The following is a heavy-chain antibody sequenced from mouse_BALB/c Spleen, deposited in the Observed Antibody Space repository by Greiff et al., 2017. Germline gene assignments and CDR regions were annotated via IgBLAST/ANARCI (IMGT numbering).Heavy chain of an antibody. J-gene: IGHJ3*01. CDR2: INPGSGGT. CDR3: ARSYYDYGPFAY. CDR1: GYAFTNYL. D-gene: IGHD2-4*01. Sequence: QVQLKESGAELVRPGTSVKVSCKASGYAFTNYLIEWVKQRPGQGLEWIGVINPGSGGTNYNEKFKGKATLTADKSSSTAYMQLSSLTSDDSAVYFCARSYYDYGPFAYWGQGTLVTVSA. V-gene: IGHV1-54*01.